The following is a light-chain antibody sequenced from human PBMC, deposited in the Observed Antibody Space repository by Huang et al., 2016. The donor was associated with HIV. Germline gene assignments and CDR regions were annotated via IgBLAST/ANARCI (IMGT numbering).Light chain of an antibody. V-gene: IGKV1-39*01. J-gene: IGKJ4*01. Sequence: DIQMTQSPSSLSASVGDRVTITCRTSQSIGDYLNWYQQKPGSAPKRLIYRSSILHSGVPSRFRGTGSGTDFTLTVSGLQFEDFASYYCQQSHSSPLTFGRGTKVDI. CDR2: RSS. CDR1: QSIGDY. CDR3: QQSHSSPLT.